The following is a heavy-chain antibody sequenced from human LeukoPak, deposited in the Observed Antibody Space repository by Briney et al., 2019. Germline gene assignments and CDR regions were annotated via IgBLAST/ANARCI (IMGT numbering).Heavy chain of an antibody. CDR3: LRDGDDFNCYY. D-gene: IGHD5-24*01. Sequence: SLRLSCAASGFTFRSYWMHWVRQAPGKGLEWVSRVIRDGSFTNYADSVKGRFTISRDNAKNTLYLQMSSLRAEDTAVYFCLRDGDDFNCYYWGQGSLVSLSS. CDR1: GFTFRSYW. CDR2: VIRDGSFT. V-gene: IGHV3-74*01. J-gene: IGHJ4*02.